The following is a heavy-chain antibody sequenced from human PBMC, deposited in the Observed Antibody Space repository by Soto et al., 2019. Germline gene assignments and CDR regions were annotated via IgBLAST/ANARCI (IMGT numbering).Heavy chain of an antibody. CDR3: VRDRGANYGTFWYFDL. V-gene: IGHV3-30-3*01. Sequence: QVQLVESGGGVVQPGRSLRISCAATGFSFNFYAMYWVRQAPGKGLEWVAMIANDGSSENYADSVRGRFIISRDISKKTLFLQMNSLRPEDSATYYCVRDRGANYGTFWYFDLWGRGNLVTVSS. D-gene: IGHD5-18*01. CDR2: IANDGSSE. CDR1: GFSFNFYA. J-gene: IGHJ2*01.